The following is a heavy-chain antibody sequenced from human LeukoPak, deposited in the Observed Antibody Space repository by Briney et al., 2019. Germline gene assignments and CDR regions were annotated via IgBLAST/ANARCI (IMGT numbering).Heavy chain of an antibody. D-gene: IGHD3-9*01. CDR1: GDTLTELS. J-gene: IGHJ4*02. CDR2: FDPEHGEM. Sequence: ASVKVSCKVSGDTLTELSTHWVRQAPGKGLEWMGGFDPEHGEMIYAQKLQGRVTMTEDRSTDTAYMELSSLRSEDTAVYYWVKGGPWDLLKYWGQGTLVTVSS. CDR3: VKGGPWDLLKY. V-gene: IGHV1-24*01.